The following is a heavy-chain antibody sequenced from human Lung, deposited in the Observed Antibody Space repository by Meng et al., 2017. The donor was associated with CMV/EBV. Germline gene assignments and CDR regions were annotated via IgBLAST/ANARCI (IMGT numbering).Heavy chain of an antibody. CDR3: ARDSNWGPDY. Sequence: SCKASGYTFTAHYFHWVRQAPGQGLEWMGWIHPHRGDTNYAQQFQGRVTLTRDTSINTGYMELTRLTSDDTAVYYCARDSNWGPDYWGQGTLVTVSS. CDR2: IHPHRGDT. CDR1: GYTFTAHY. D-gene: IGHD7-27*01. V-gene: IGHV1-2*02. J-gene: IGHJ4*02.